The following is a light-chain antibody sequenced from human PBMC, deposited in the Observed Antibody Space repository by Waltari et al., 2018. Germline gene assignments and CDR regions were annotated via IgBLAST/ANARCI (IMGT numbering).Light chain of an antibody. CDR1: SSDLGGYNS. J-gene: IGLJ3*02. Sequence: QAALTQPPSVSGSPGQSVTISCTGTSSDLGGYNSVSWYQQHPGKAPKLMIYDVTKRPSGVSDRFSGSKSANTASLTISGLQAEDEADYYCSSYAGSNTWVFGGGTRLTVL. CDR2: DVT. CDR3: SSYAGSNTWV. V-gene: IGLV2-11*01.